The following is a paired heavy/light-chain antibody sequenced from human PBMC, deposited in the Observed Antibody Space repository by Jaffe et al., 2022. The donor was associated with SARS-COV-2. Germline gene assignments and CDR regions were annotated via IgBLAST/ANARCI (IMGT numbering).Heavy chain of an antibody. CDR3: ARDDFSYGPRQVNDNYKYGMDV. Sequence: EMQLVESGGGLVRPGRSLRLSCVVSGFSLSSYRMNWVRQAPGKGLEWVSSIGTISGYVYYADSVKGRFTISRDNAKNSLYLEMTSLRAEDTAVYYCARDDFSYGPRQVNDNYKYGMDVWGQGTTVTVSS. CDR2: IGTISGYV. D-gene: IGHD5-18*01. V-gene: IGHV3-21*01. CDR1: GFSLSSYR. J-gene: IGHJ6*02.
Light chain of an antibody. CDR1: QGISSY. J-gene: IGKJ3*01. CDR3: QQYHSYPLT. Sequence: DIQMTQSPSSLSASVGDRVTITCRASQGISSYLAWFQQRPGKAPKSLINGASTLQSGVPSKFSGSGSGTDFALTINNLQPEDSATYYCQQYHSYPLTFGPGTKLDI. CDR2: GAS. V-gene: IGKV1-16*02.